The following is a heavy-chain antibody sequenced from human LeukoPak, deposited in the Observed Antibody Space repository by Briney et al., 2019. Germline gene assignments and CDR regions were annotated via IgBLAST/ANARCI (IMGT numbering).Heavy chain of an antibody. J-gene: IGHJ6*04. D-gene: IGHD3-10*02. CDR2: TNRDGSST. CDR3: AELGITMIGGV. V-gene: IGHV3-74*01. Sequence: PGGSLRLSCAASGFTVTNYWMHWVRQAPGKGLVWVSRTNRDGSSTTYADSVKGRFTISGDNAKNSLYLQMNSLRAEDTAVYYCAELGITMIGGVWGKGTTVTISS. CDR1: GFTVTNYW.